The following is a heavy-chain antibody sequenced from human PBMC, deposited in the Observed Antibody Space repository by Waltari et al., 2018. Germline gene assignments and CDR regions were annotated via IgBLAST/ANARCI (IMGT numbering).Heavy chain of an antibody. J-gene: IGHJ4*02. V-gene: IGHV3-15*01. CDR1: GFTLNTAW. D-gene: IGHD3-10*01. CDR3: TTYASGSHSN. CDR2: IYIKTCGVKT. Sequence: EVQLVESGGGLVKPGESLTLSCAASGFTLNTAWMSWVRQAPGKGVGLFGRIYIKTCGVKTNYAAPVKGRFTNSRDDSKKTLYLQLNSLKTEDTGVYDCTTYASGSHSNWGQGTLVTVSS.